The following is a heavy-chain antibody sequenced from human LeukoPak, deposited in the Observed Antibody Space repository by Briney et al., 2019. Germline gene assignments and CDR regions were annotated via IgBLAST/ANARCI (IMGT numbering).Heavy chain of an antibody. CDR3: TATGPNHSNFGFDP. CDR2: IKSKADGGTT. Sequence: GGSLRLSCAASGFTFSNAWMSWVRQAPGKGLEWVGRIKSKADGGTTDYAAPVKGRFTISRDDSKNTLFLQMNSLKTEDTAVYHCTATGPNHSNFGFDPWGQGTLVTVSS. J-gene: IGHJ5*02. V-gene: IGHV3-15*01. CDR1: GFTFSNAW. D-gene: IGHD2/OR15-2a*01.